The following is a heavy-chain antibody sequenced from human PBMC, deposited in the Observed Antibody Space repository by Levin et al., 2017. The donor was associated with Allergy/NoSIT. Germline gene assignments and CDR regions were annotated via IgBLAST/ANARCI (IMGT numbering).Heavy chain of an antibody. V-gene: IGHV4-39*01. D-gene: IGHD3-10*01. CDR1: GGSISISSYY. Sequence: SQTLSLTCTVSGGSISISSYYWGWIRQPPGKGLEWIGTIYYSGSTYYNTSLESRVTISMDTSENQLSLKLSSVTAADTAIYYCATHSSLLWFGGREYHFDCWGQGTPVTVSS. CDR2: IYYSGST. CDR3: ATHSSLLWFGGREYHFDC. J-gene: IGHJ4*02.